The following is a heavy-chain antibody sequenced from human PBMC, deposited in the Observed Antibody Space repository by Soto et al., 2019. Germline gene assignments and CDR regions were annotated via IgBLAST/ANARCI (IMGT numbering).Heavy chain of an antibody. CDR3: ARYYYDSSGYDGMDV. CDR1: GFTFDKYA. Sequence: QVHLVESGGGVVQPGRSLRLSCAASGFTFDKYALHWVRQAPGKGLEWVAVISYDGGNKNHADSVKGRFTISRDNSKNTLFLQMNNLRAEDTAVYYCARYYYDSSGYDGMDVWGQGTTVTVSS. V-gene: IGHV3-30-3*01. D-gene: IGHD3-22*01. CDR2: ISYDGGNK. J-gene: IGHJ6*02.